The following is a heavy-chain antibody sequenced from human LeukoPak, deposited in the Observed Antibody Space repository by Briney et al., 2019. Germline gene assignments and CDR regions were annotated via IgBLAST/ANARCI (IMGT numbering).Heavy chain of an antibody. CDR3: AKQRDYSSSLDYYFDY. CDR1: GFTFDDYA. Sequence: GGSLRLSCAASGFTFDDYAMHWVRQAPGKGLEWVSGISWNSGSIGYADSVKGRFTISRDNAKNSLYLQMNSLRAEDTAVYYCAKQRDYSSSLDYYFDYWGQGTLVTVSS. V-gene: IGHV3-9*01. D-gene: IGHD6-13*01. J-gene: IGHJ4*02. CDR2: ISWNSGSI.